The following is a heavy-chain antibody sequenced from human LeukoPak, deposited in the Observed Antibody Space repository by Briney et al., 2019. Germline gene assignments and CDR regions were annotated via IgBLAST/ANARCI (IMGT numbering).Heavy chain of an antibody. CDR1: GGSISTSSYY. D-gene: IGHD3-10*01. J-gene: IGHJ5*02. CDR2: IYYSGST. Sequence: KSSETLSLTCTVSGGSISTSSYYWGWIRQPPGKGLECIGNIYYSGSTYYNPSLKSRVTISVDTSKNQFSLKLSSVTAADTAVYYCARGLSGVRGVIVGFDPWGQGTLVTVSS. CDR3: ARGLSGVRGVIVGFDP. V-gene: IGHV4-39*07.